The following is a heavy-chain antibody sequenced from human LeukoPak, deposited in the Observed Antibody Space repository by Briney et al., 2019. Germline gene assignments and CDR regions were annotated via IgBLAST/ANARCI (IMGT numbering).Heavy chain of an antibody. Sequence: ASVKVSCKASGFTFTSSAMQWVRQARGQRLEWIGWIVVGSGNTNYAQKFQERVTITRDMSTSTAYMELSSLRSEDTAVYYCARALLGTMGIDWFDPWGQGTLVTVSS. CDR2: IVVGSGNT. CDR1: GFTFTSSA. V-gene: IGHV1-58*02. D-gene: IGHD2-2*03. CDR3: ARALLGTMGIDWFDP. J-gene: IGHJ5*02.